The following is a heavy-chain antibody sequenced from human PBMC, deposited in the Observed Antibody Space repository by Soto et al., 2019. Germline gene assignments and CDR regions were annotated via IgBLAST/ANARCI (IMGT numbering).Heavy chain of an antibody. J-gene: IGHJ5*02. V-gene: IGHV3-11*06. CDR3: ARSCSGGSCQRGYRWFDP. CDR2: ISSSSSYA. D-gene: IGHD2-15*01. Sequence: TGGSLRLSCAASGFTFIDYYMSWIRQATGKGLEWVSYISSSSSYANYADSVKGRFTISRDNAKNSLYLQMNSLRAEDTAVYYCARSCSGGSCQRGYRWFDPWGQGTLVTVSS. CDR1: GFTFIDYY.